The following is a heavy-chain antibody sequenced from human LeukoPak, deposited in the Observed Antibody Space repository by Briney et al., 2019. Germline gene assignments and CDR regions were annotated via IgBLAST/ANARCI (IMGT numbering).Heavy chain of an antibody. V-gene: IGHV4-61*05. Sequence: SETLSLTCTVSGGSISSSNFYWGWIRQPPGKGLEWIGYIHYSGSTHYNPSLKSRVTISVDTSKNQVSLKLRSVTAADTAVYYCARTTEGYAGGPGYSYYYYMDVWGKGTTVTISS. CDR3: ARTTEGYAGGPGYSYYYYMDV. CDR1: GGSISSSNFY. J-gene: IGHJ6*03. CDR2: IHYSGST. D-gene: IGHD5-12*01.